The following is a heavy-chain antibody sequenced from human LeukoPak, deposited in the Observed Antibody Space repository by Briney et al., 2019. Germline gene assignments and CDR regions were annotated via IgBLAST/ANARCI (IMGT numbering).Heavy chain of an antibody. D-gene: IGHD2-15*01. CDR3: ARETGYCSGGSCSVFDY. V-gene: IGHV4-30-2*01. J-gene: IGHJ4*02. Sequence: SETLSLTCTVSGGSISSRLHYWSWIRQPEGKGLELIGYIFQSGSTYYNPSLKTRVTISVDRSKNQFSLKLSSVTAADTAVYYCARETGYCSGGSCSVFDYWGQGTLVTVSS. CDR1: GGSISSRLHY. CDR2: IFQSGST.